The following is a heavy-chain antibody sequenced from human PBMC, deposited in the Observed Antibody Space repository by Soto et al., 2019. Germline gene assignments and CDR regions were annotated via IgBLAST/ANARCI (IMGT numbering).Heavy chain of an antibody. CDR3: ARDKLGYTYGKYYYSGLDV. D-gene: IGHD5-18*01. J-gene: IGHJ6*02. CDR2: ITAYNGNT. CDR1: GYTFSSYG. Sequence: ASVKVSCKVSGYTFSSYGISWVRQAPGQGLEWMGWITAYNGNTNYAQNFQGRVTMTRDTSTSTVYMELSSLRSEDTAVYYCARDKLGYTYGKYYYSGLDVWG. V-gene: IGHV1-18*01.